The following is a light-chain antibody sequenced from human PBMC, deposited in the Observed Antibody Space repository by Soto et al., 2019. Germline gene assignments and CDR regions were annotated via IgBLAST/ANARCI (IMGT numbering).Light chain of an antibody. V-gene: IGLV1-47*01. CDR3: AAWDDSLSGVL. J-gene: IGLJ2*01. CDR2: RNN. CDR1: SSNIGSYY. Sequence: QLVLTQPPSASGTPGQRVTISCSGSSSNIGSYYVYWFQQLPGTAPKLLIYRNNQRPSGVPDRFSGSKSGTSAALAISGRRSEDEADYYCAAWDDSLSGVLFGGGTKLTVL.